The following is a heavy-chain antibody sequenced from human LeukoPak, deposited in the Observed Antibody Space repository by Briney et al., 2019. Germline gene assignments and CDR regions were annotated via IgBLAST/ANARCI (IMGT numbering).Heavy chain of an antibody. J-gene: IGHJ4*02. CDR3: ARHGSLGSGWLY. CDR2: IYYSGST. CDR1: GGSISSTTYY. V-gene: IGHV4-39*01. D-gene: IGHD6-19*01. Sequence: PSETLPLTCTVSGGSISSTTYYWGWIRQPPGKGLEWIGSIYYSGSTYYNPSLKSRVTISVDTSTNQFSLNVTSVTAADTALYYCARHGSLGSGWLYWGQGTLVTVSS.